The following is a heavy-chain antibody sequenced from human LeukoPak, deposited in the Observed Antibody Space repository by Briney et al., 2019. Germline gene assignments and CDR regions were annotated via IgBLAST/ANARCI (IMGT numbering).Heavy chain of an antibody. CDR3: ANDPY. V-gene: IGHV3-30*18. J-gene: IGHJ4*02. CDR2: ISYDGSNK. CDR1: GFTFSSYG. Sequence: PGGSLRLSCAASGFTFSSYGMHWVRQAPGKGLEWVAVISYDGSNKYYADSVKGRFTISRDNTKNTLSLKMNSLRAEASAVYYRANDPYWGQRTLVTVS.